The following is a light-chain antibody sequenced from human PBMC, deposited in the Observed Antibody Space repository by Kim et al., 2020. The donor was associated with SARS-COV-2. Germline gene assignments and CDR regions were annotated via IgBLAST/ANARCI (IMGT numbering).Light chain of an antibody. CDR3: QQYNRFPLT. J-gene: IGKJ4*01. CDR2: VAS. V-gene: IGKV1-27*01. CDR1: QSITNC. Sequence: ASVGDRVTITCRASQSITNCLAWYQQKPGKVPKLLIYVASTLQSGVPSRFSGSGSGTEFTLTITSLQPDDVATYYCQQYNRFPLTFGGGTKVDIK.